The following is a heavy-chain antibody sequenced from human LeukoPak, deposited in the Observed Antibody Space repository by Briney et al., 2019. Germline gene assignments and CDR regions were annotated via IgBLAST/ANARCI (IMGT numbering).Heavy chain of an antibody. J-gene: IGHJ6*04. Sequence: PGGSLRLSCAASGFTFSSYWMSWVRQAPGKGLEWVANIKQDGSEKYYVDSVKGRFTISRDNAKNSLYLQMNSLRAEDTAVYYCARRHYSSSWLYYYYGMDVWGKGTTVTVSS. CDR2: IKQDGSEK. V-gene: IGHV3-7*03. CDR3: ARRHYSSSWLYYYYGMDV. D-gene: IGHD6-13*01. CDR1: GFTFSSYW.